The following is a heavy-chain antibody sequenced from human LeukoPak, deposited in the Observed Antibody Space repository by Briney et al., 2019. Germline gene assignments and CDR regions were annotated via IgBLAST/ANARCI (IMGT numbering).Heavy chain of an antibody. CDR3: AKDPENSSGWYFDY. Sequence: TGGSLRLSCAASGFTFSSYGMHWVRQAPGKGLEWVAFIRYDGSNKYYADSVKGRFTISRDNSKNTLYLQMNSLRAEDTAVYYCAKDPENSSGWYFDYWGQGTLVTVSS. D-gene: IGHD6-19*01. V-gene: IGHV3-30*02. J-gene: IGHJ4*02. CDR2: IRYDGSNK. CDR1: GFTFSSYG.